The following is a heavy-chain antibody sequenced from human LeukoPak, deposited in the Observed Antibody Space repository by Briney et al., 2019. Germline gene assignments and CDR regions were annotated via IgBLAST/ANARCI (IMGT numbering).Heavy chain of an antibody. Sequence: SGGSLRLSCAASGFTFSSYAMSWVRQAPGKGLVWVSRINSDGSSTSYADSVKGRFTISRDNARNSLYLQMNSLRDEDTGVYYCARYSGNPTSFEYWGQGTRVTVSS. CDR3: ARYSGNPTSFEY. CDR2: INSDGSST. J-gene: IGHJ4*02. D-gene: IGHD1-26*01. V-gene: IGHV3-74*01. CDR1: GFTFSSYA.